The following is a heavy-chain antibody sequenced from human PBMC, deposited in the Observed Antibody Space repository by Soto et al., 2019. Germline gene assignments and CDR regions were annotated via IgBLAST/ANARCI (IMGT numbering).Heavy chain of an antibody. CDR3: VRAHYDILTGYYQYYFDY. Sequence: ASVKVSCKASGYTFTSYAMHWVRQAPGQRLEWMGWINAGNGNTKYSQKFQGRVTITRDTSASTAYMELSSLRSEDTAVYYCVRAHYDILTGYYQYYFDYWGQGTLVTVSS. V-gene: IGHV1-3*01. J-gene: IGHJ4*02. CDR1: GYTFTSYA. CDR2: INAGNGNT. D-gene: IGHD3-9*01.